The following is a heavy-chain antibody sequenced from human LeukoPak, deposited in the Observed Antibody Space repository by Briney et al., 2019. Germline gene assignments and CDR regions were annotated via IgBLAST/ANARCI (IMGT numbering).Heavy chain of an antibody. J-gene: IGHJ4*02. D-gene: IGHD2-15*01. V-gene: IGHV3-23*01. Sequence: GGSLRLSCAASGFTFSSYAMSWVRQAPGKGLEWVSAISGSGGSTYYADSVKGRFTTSRDNSKNTLYLQMNSLRAEDTAVYYCAKDGGGPTYFDYWGQGTLVTVSS. CDR1: GFTFSSYA. CDR2: ISGSGGST. CDR3: AKDGGGPTYFDY.